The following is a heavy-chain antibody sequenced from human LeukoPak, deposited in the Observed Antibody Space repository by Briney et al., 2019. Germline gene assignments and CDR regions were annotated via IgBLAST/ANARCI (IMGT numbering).Heavy chain of an antibody. CDR1: GGPISGSGYY. CDR2: VFLTGTT. J-gene: IGHJ6*02. CDR3: ARLGGSYGMDV. Sequence: PSETLSLTCTVSGGPISGSGYYWGWIRQPPGKGLEWIASVFLTGTTYYTPSLKSRLTISVDTSKNQFSLQLSSVTAADTAVYYCARLGGSYGMDVWGQGTTVTVSS. D-gene: IGHD3-16*01. V-gene: IGHV4-39*01.